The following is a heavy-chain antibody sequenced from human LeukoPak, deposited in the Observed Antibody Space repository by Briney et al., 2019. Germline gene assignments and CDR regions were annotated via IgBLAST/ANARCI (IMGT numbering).Heavy chain of an antibody. J-gene: IGHJ3*02. CDR3: ARVGGITMIVVLITDAFDI. CDR1: GGTFSSYA. CDR2: IIPIFGTA. V-gene: IGHV1-69*06. Sequence: ASVKVSCKASGGTFSSYAISWVRQAPGQGLEWMGGIIPIFGTANYAQKFQGRVTITADKSTSTAYMELSSLRSEDTAVYYCARVGGITMIVVLITDAFDIWGQGTMVTVSS. D-gene: IGHD3-22*01.